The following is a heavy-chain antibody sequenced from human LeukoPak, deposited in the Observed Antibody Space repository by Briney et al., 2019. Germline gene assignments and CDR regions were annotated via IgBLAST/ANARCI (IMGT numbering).Heavy chain of an antibody. J-gene: IGHJ3*02. D-gene: IGHD1-26*01. CDR2: ITRSGTII. Sequence: QTGGSLRLSCAASGFTFSTHEMNWVRQAPGKGLEWVSYITRSGTIIYYADSVKGRFTISRDNANKSLYLQMNSLRDEDTAVYYCVTWDDPIWGQGTLVTVSS. V-gene: IGHV3-48*03. CDR1: GFTFSTHE. CDR3: VTWDDPI.